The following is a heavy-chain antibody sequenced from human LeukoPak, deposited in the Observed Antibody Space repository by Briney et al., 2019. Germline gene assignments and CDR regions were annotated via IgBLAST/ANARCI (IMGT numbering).Heavy chain of an antibody. J-gene: IGHJ4*02. CDR1: GYTFTSYY. CDR3: ARDSETYYYDSSGYYPDY. Sequence: ASVKVSCKASGYTFTSYYMHWVRQAPGQGLEWMGIINPSGGSTSYAQKFQGRVTMTRDTSTSTVYMELSSLRSEGTAVYYCARDSETYYYDSSGYYPDYWGQGTLVTVSS. V-gene: IGHV1-46*01. D-gene: IGHD3-22*01. CDR2: INPSGGST.